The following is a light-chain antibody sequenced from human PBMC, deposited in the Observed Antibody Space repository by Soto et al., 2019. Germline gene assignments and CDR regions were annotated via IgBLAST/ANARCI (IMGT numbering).Light chain of an antibody. CDR2: DVS. V-gene: IGKV1-5*01. CDR1: QSIGDS. Sequence: DIQMTQSPSTLSASVGDRVTITCRASQSIGDSLAWYQQKPGKALYLLISDVSSLERGVPSRFSGSGSGTEFTLTISNLQPDDFATYYCQQYDNYPLTFGGGTKVDIK. CDR3: QQYDNYPLT. J-gene: IGKJ4*01.